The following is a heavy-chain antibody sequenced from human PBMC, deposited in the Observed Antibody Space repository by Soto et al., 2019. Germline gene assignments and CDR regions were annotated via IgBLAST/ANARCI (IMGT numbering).Heavy chain of an antibody. J-gene: IGHJ3*02. CDR3: ARGRDSVRRPASTRQEEAFYI. CDR2: INPNSGGT. V-gene: IGHV1-2*04. CDR1: GDTFTGYY. Sequence: ASVKVSCKASGDTFTGYYMHWVRQAPGQGLEWMGWINPNSGGTNYAQKFQGWVTMTRDTSISTAYMELSRLRSDDTAVYYCARGRDSVRRPASTRQEEAFYIWGQRKKGTVSS. D-gene: IGHD2-2*01.